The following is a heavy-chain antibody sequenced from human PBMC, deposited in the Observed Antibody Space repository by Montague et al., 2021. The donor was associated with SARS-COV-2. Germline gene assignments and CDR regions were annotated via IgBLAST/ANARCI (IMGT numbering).Heavy chain of an antibody. V-gene: IGHV4-34*12. Sequence: SETLSLTCAVYGGSSRDYYWSWIRQPPGKGLEWIGEIFHDGFTKYNPSLTSRVTISLDASKSQFSLRLTSVTAADTAVYFCAPIFCTNHCYFDYWDQGALVTVSS. CDR3: APIFCTNHCYFDY. J-gene: IGHJ4*02. D-gene: IGHD2-8*01. CDR1: GGSSRDYY. CDR2: IFHDGFT.